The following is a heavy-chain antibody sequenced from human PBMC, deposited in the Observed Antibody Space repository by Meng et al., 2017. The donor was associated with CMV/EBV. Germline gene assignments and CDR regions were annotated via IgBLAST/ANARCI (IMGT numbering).Heavy chain of an antibody. CDR2: INHSGST. J-gene: IGHJ5*02. CDR3: ARGGNWFDP. CDR1: GGSFSGYY. Sequence: LLQAGAGLLNPSENLSLTRPVYGGSFSGYYWSWIRQPPGKGLEWIGEINHSGSTNYNPSLKSRVTISVDTSKNQFSLKLSSVTAADTVVYYCARGGNWFDPWGQGTLVTVSS. V-gene: IGHV4-34*01.